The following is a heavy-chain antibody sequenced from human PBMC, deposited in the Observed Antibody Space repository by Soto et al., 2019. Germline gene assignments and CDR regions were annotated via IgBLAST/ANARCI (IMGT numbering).Heavy chain of an antibody. J-gene: IGHJ4*02. CDR3: ARGDYDSSGYYFDY. CDR1: GGSISSYY. V-gene: IGHV4-59*08. Sequence: SETLSLTCTVSGGSISSYYWSWIRQPPGKGLEWIGYIYYSGSTNYNPSLKSRVTISVDTSKNQFSLKLSSVTAADTAVYYCARGDYDSSGYYFDYWGQGTLVTVSS. D-gene: IGHD3-22*01. CDR2: IYYSGST.